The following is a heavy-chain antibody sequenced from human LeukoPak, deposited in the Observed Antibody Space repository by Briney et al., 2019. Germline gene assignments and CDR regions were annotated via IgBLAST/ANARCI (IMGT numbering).Heavy chain of an antibody. Sequence: GGSLRLSSAASGFTFSSYWMSWVRQAPGKGLEWVANIKQDGSEKYYVDSVKGRFTISRDNAKNSLYLQMNSLRAEDTAVYYCARAKWELLTDYWGQGTLVTVSS. D-gene: IGHD1-26*01. J-gene: IGHJ4*02. V-gene: IGHV3-7*05. CDR1: GFTFSSYW. CDR3: ARAKWELLTDY. CDR2: IKQDGSEK.